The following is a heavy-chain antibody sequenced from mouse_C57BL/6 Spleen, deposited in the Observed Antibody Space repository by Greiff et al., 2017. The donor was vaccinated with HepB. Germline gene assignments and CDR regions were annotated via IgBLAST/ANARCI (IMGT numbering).Heavy chain of an antibody. CDR2: ISYDGSN. J-gene: IGHJ3*01. D-gene: IGHD2-4*01. Sequence: EVKLMESGPGLVKPSQSLSLTCSVTGYSITSGYYWNWIRQFPGNKLEWMGYISYDGSNNYNPSLKNRISITRDTSKNQFFLKLNSVTTEDTATYYCAREGDYDEKLAYWGQGTLVTVSA. CDR1: GYSITSGYY. CDR3: AREGDYDEKLAY. V-gene: IGHV3-6*01.